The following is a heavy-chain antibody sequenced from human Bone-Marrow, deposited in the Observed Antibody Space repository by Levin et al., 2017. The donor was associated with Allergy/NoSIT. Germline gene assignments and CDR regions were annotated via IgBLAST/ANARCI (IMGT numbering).Heavy chain of an antibody. D-gene: IGHD2-8*01. V-gene: IGHV3-9*01. J-gene: IGHJ6*02. CDR1: GFTFDDYA. CDR2: INWDSGRI. CDR3: AKVKDLYLFYPLDA. Sequence: PGGSLRLSCVASGFTFDDYAMHWVRQAPGRGLEWVSGINWDSGRIAYADSVKGRFTISRDNANNSVFLQMNRLRVEDTALYYCAKVKDLYLFYPLDAWGQGTTVIVSS.